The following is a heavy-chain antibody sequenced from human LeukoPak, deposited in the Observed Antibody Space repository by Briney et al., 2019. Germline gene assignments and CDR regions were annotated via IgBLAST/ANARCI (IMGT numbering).Heavy chain of an antibody. J-gene: IGHJ6*03. V-gene: IGHV4-4*07. Sequence: PSETLSLTCTVSGGSISSYYWSWIRQPAGKGLEWIGRIYTSGSTNYNPSLKSRVTISVDTSKNQFSLKLSSVTAADTAVYYCARGPRYDFWSGYSPRKYFDYYYYYYMDFWGKGTTVTVSS. D-gene: IGHD3-3*01. CDR2: IYTSGST. CDR3: ARGPRYDFWSGYSPRKYFDYYYYYYMDF. CDR1: GGSISSYY.